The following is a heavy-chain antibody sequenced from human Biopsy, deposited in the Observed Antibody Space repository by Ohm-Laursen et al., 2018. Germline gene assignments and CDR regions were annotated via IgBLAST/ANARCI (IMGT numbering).Heavy chain of an antibody. CDR1: GASISGFY. CDR2: IYPGGGT. V-gene: IGHV4-4*07. CDR3: AGIVLGPTNDAFDI. D-gene: IGHD1-26*01. J-gene: IGHJ3*02. Sequence: GTLSLTCTVSGASISGFYWSWIRQPAGKGPEWIGRIYPGGGTIYNPSLKSRVTMSVDTSKNHFSLNLNSVTAADTAVYYCAGIVLGPTNDAFDIWGQGTMVTVSS.